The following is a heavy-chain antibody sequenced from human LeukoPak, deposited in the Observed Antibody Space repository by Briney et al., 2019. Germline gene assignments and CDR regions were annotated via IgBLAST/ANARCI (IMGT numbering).Heavy chain of an antibody. V-gene: IGHV3-30*03. D-gene: IGHD3-22*01. CDR1: GFTFSSYG. CDR3: ATSVGYDSSGSPYFDY. Sequence: GRSLRLSCAASGFTFSSYGMHWVRQAPGKWLEWVAVISYDGSNKYYADSVKGRFTISRDNSKNTLYLQMNSLRAEDTAVYYCATSVGYDSSGSPYFDYWGQGTLVTVSS. CDR2: ISYDGSNK. J-gene: IGHJ4*02.